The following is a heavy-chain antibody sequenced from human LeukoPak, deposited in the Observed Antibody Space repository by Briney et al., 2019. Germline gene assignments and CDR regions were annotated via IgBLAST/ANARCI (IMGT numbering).Heavy chain of an antibody. CDR2: ISSSSGYI. CDR3: ARALQYGSGYYGIDY. CDR1: GFTFSSYS. V-gene: IGHV3-21*01. Sequence: KPGGSLRLSCAASGFTFSSYSMNWVRQAPGKGLEWVSSISSSSGYIHYADSVKGRFTISRDNAKNSLYLQMNSLRAEDTAVYYCARALQYGSGYYGIDYWGQGTLVTVSS. D-gene: IGHD3-22*01. J-gene: IGHJ4*02.